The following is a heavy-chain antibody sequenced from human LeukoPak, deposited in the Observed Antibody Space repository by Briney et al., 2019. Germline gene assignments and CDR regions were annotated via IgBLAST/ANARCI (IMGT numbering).Heavy chain of an antibody. V-gene: IGHV4-34*01. D-gene: IGHD1-26*01. CDR2: INHSGST. Sequence: SETLSLTCAVYGGSFSGYYWSWIRQPPGRGLEWIGEINHSGSTNYNPSLKSRVTISVDTSKNQFSLKLSSVTAADTAVYYCARAFLGATKPYYFDYWGQGTLVTLSS. J-gene: IGHJ4*02. CDR1: GGSFSGYY. CDR3: ARAFLGATKPYYFDY.